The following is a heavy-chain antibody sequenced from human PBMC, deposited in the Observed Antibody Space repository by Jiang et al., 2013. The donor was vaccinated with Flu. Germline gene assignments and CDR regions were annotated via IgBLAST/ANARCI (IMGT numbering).Heavy chain of an antibody. V-gene: IGHV1-24*01. Sequence: GAEVKKPGASVKVSCKVSGYTLTELSMHWVRQAPGKGLEWMGGFDPEDGETIYAQKFQGRVTMTEDTSTDTAYMELSSLRSEDTAVYYCATEGYYDSSGYYYEYFQHWGQGTLVTVSS. CDR2: FDPEDGET. D-gene: IGHD3-22*01. CDR1: GYTLTELS. J-gene: IGHJ1*01. CDR3: ATEGYYDSSGYYYEYFQH.